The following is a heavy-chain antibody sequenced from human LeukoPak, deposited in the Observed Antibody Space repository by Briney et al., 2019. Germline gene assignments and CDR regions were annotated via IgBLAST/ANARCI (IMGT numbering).Heavy chain of an antibody. Sequence: GGSLRLSCAASGFTFRSYTMNWVRQAPGKGLEWVSTISGGGTTTYYADSVKGRFTISRDNSKNTLYLQMNSLRAEDTAVYYCARDHDYYDSSGTYFDYWGQGTLVTVSS. CDR1: GFTFRSYT. V-gene: IGHV3-23*01. CDR3: ARDHDYYDSSGTYFDY. J-gene: IGHJ4*02. CDR2: ISGGGTTT. D-gene: IGHD3-22*01.